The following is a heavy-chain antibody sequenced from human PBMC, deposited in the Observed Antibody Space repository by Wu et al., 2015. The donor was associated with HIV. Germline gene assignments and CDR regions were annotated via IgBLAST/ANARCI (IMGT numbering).Heavy chain of an antibody. V-gene: IGHV1-2*02. Sequence: QVQLIQSGAEVKKPGASVKVSCKASGYTFTGHYMHWVRQAPGQGLEWMGWINPNSGDTYFAQKFQGRVTMTRDTSINTAHMDLSSLRSDDTAMYYCAPHTLRVVVMSFDIVGPRDNGPPSLQ. CDR3: APHTLRVVVMSFDI. CDR1: GYTFTGHY. D-gene: IGHD3-22*01. CDR2: INPNSGDT. J-gene: IGHJ3*02.